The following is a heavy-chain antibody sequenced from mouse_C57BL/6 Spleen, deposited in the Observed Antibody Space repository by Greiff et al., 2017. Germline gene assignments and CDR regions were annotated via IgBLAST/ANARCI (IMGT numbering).Heavy chain of an antibody. CDR3: ARSITTVVGAMDY. J-gene: IGHJ4*01. Sequence: QVQLQQPGAELVKPGASVKLSCKASGYTFTSYWMQWVKQRPGQGLEWIGEIDPSDSYTNYNQKFKGKATLTVDTSSSTVYMQLSSLTSEDSAVYYCARSITTVVGAMDYWGQGTSGTVSS. D-gene: IGHD1-1*01. V-gene: IGHV1-50*01. CDR2: IDPSDSYT. CDR1: GYTFTSYW.